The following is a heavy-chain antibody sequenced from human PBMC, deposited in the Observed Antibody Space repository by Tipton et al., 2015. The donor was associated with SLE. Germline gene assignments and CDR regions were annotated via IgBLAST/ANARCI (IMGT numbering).Heavy chain of an antibody. CDR2: IYYSGST. J-gene: IGHJ4*02. CDR1: GGSISSGAYY. V-gene: IGHV4-31*11. Sequence: TLSLTCAVYGGSISSGAYYWSWIRQLPGKGLEWIGYIYYSGSTHYNPSLKSPFTISIDTSKNQFSLMLSSVTAADTAVYYCARGGDSNSPFDYWGQGTLVTVSS. D-gene: IGHD6-6*01. CDR3: ARGGDSNSPFDY.